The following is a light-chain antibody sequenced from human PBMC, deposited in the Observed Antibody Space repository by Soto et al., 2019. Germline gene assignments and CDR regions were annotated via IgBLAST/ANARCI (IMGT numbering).Light chain of an antibody. V-gene: IGKV3-20*01. J-gene: IGKJ5*01. CDR1: QSVSSSS. CDR3: QHYAGGSRIT. Sequence: EIVLTQSPGTLSLSRGERATLSCRASQSVSSSSLAWYQQKPGQAPRLLIYGASRRATGIPDRFSGSGFGTDFTLTISRLEPEDFALYYCQHYAGGSRITFGQGTRLEIK. CDR2: GAS.